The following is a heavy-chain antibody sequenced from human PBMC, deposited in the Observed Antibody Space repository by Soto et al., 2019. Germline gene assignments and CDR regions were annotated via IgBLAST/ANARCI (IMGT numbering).Heavy chain of an antibody. V-gene: IGHV4-34*01. J-gene: IGHJ4*02. CDR2: INHSGST. Sequence: SETLSLTCAVYGGSFSGYYWSWIRQPPGKGLEWIGEINHSGSTNYNPSLKSRVTISVDTSKNQFSLKLSSVTAADTAVYYCALRDSSSSYYFDYWGQGTLVTVSS. D-gene: IGHD6-6*01. CDR3: ALRDSSSSYYFDY. CDR1: GGSFSGYY.